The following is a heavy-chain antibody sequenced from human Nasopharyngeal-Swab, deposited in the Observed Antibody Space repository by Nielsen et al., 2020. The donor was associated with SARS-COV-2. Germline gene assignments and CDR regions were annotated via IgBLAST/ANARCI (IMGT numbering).Heavy chain of an antibody. CDR2: IIPIFGTP. D-gene: IGHD3-9*01. Sequence: SVKVSCKASGGTFGTYALSWVRQAPGQGFEWMGGIIPIFGTPNYAQKLRGRVTMTADESTSTAYMELSSLRSEDTAVYYCARGYFVDYYFSYMDVWGKGTTVTVSS. CDR3: ARGYFVDYYFSYMDV. CDR1: GGTFGTYA. V-gene: IGHV1-69*13. J-gene: IGHJ6*03.